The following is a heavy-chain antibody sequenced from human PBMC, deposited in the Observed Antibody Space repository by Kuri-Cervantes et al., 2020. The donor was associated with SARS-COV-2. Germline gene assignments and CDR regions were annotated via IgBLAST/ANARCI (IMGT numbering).Heavy chain of an antibody. CDR3: ARGPAHDFWSGYRFDY. CDR1: GGSISSGSYY. D-gene: IGHD3-3*01. V-gene: IGHV4-39*07. CDR2: IYHSGST. Sequence: SETLSLTCTVSGGSISSGSYYWSWIRQPAGKGLEWIGSIYHSGSTYYNPSLKSRVTISVDTSKNQFSLKLSSVTAADTAVYYCARGPAHDFWSGYRFDYWGQGTLVTVSS. J-gene: IGHJ4*02.